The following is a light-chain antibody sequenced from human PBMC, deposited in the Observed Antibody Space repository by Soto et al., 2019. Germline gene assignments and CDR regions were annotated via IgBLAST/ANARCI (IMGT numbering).Light chain of an antibody. CDR3: NSYTSCTTLPYV. J-gene: IGLJ1*01. CDR1: SSDVGGYDY. Sequence: LTQPASVSGSPGQSITISCTGSSSDVGGYDYVSWYQQHPGKAPKLIIYEISHRPLGVSNRFSGSKSGNTASLTISGLQAEDEADYYCNSYTSCTTLPYVFGTGTKVTVL. V-gene: IGLV2-14*03. CDR2: EIS.